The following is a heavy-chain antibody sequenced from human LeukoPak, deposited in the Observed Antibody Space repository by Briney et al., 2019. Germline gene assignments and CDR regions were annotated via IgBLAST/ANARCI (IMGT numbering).Heavy chain of an antibody. CDR2: IYSGGST. CDR3: ARAYDILTVDY. V-gene: IGHV3-53*01. D-gene: IGHD3-9*01. J-gene: IGHJ4*02. Sequence: PGGSLRLSCAASGFTFSDYYMNWIRQAPGKGLEWVSVIYSGGSTYYADSVKGRFTISRDNSKNTLYLQMNSLRAEDTAVYYCARAYDILTVDYWGQGTLVTVSS. CDR1: GFTFSDYY.